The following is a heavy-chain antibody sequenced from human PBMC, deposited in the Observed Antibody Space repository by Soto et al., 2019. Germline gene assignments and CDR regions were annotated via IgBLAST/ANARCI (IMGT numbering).Heavy chain of an antibody. Sequence: PPETLCLTCTFSTDSSSFTNSSWGWIRQPPGKGLQWIGSSSYNGGTFYNPSLKGRVVISFDTSKKQSSLQVTSVTAADTAVYFCARHRIEVVWRGFDFWGQGSTVTVSS. CDR3: ARHRIEVVWRGFDF. J-gene: IGHJ4*02. CDR2: SSYNGGT. D-gene: IGHD3-10*01. V-gene: IGHV4-39*01. CDR1: TDSSSFTNSS.